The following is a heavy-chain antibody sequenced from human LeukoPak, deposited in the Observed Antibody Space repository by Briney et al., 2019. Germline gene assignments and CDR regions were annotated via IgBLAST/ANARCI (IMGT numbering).Heavy chain of an antibody. CDR2: IYWDDDK. V-gene: IGHV2-5*02. J-gene: IGHJ5*02. CDR3: AHTPSPRVVLAPSWFDP. Sequence: SGPTLVKPTQTLTLTCSFSGFSLTTSGVGVGWIRQPPGKALQWLALIYWDDDKRYSPSLRSRLTITKDTSKNQVVLTMTNMDPVDTATYYCAHTPSPRVVLAPSWFDPWGQGTLVTVSS. D-gene: IGHD2-2*01. CDR1: GFSLTTSGVG.